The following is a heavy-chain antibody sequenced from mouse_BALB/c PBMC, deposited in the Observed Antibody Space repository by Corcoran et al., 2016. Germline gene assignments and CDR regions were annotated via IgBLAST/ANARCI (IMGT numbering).Heavy chain of an antibody. CDR2: INTHSGVP. D-gene: IGHD2-3*01. Sequence: QIQLVQSGPELKKPGETVRISCKASGYTFTTAGMQWVQKMPGKGLKWIGWINTHSGVPKYAEDFKGRFAFSLETSASTAYLQISNLKNEDTATYFCARLDDGYYFDYWGQGTTLTVSS. V-gene: IGHV9-4*02. J-gene: IGHJ2*01. CDR1: GYTFTTAG. CDR3: ARLDDGYYFDY.